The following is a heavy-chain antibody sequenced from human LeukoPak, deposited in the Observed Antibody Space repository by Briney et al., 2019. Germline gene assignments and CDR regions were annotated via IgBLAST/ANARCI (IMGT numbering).Heavy chain of an antibody. CDR2: IYYSGST. J-gene: IGHJ4*02. CDR3: ARPSAISLNADRPWVY. Sequence: SETLSLTCTVSGGSISSSSYYWGWIRQPPGKGLEWIGSIYYSGSTYHNPSLKSRVTISVDTSKNQFSLKLSSVTAADTAVYYCARPSAISLNADRPWVYWGQGTLVTVSS. CDR1: GGSISSSSYY. D-gene: IGHD5-18*01. V-gene: IGHV4-39*01.